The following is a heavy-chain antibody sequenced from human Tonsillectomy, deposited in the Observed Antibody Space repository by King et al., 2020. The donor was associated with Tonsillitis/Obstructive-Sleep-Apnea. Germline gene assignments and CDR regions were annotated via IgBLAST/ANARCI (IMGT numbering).Heavy chain of an antibody. J-gene: IGHJ4*02. CDR3: ARAEGLERPFDY. V-gene: IGHV3-11*05. CDR1: GFTFSDYY. Sequence: VQLVESGGGLVKPGGSLRISCAASGFTFSDYYMSWIRQAPGKGLEWVSYISSSSSYTNYADSVKGRFTISRDNAKNSLYLQMNSLRAEDTAVYYCARAEGLERPFDYWGQGTLVTVSS. D-gene: IGHD1-1*01. CDR2: ISSSSSYT.